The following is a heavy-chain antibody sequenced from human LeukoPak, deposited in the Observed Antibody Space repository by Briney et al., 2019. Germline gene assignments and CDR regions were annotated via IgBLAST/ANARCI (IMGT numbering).Heavy chain of an antibody. D-gene: IGHD3-22*01. CDR2: IYYSGST. CDR1: GGSISSYY. CDR3: ARDRGSSGLDY. V-gene: IGHV4-59*01. J-gene: IGHJ4*02. Sequence: SETLSLTCTVSGGSISSYYWSWIRQPPGKGLEWIGYIYYSGSTNYNPSLKSRVTISVDTSKNQFSLKLSSVTAADTAVYYCARDRGSSGLDYWGQGTLVTVSS.